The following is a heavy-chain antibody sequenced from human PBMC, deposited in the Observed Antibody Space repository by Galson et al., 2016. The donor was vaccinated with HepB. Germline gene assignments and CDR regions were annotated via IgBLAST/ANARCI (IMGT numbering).Heavy chain of an antibody. Sequence: SLRLSCAASGFNFDDHVMNWVRQAPGKGLEWVSLISWDAYVTSYADSVKGRFTISRDNRHNSLYLQMNNLRTEDTALYYCVRSYSSSTGGYFDGWGRGTLVSVSS. CDR2: ISWDAYVT. D-gene: IGHD3-16*02. CDR3: VRSYSSSTGGYFDG. J-gene: IGHJ4*02. V-gene: IGHV3-43*01. CDR1: GFNFDDHV.